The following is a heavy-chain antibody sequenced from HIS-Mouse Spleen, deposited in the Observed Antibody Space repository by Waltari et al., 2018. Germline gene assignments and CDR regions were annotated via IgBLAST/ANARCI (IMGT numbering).Heavy chain of an antibody. Sequence: EVQLVESGGGLVQPGGSLRLSCAASGFTFSSYSMNWVRRAPGKGLEWVSYISSSSSTIYYADSVKGRFTISRDNAKNSLYLQMNSLRAEDTAVYYCARDRGSRPGRFDPWGQGTLVTVSS. CDR2: ISSSSSTI. D-gene: IGHD3-10*01. CDR1: GFTFSSYS. J-gene: IGHJ5*02. V-gene: IGHV3-48*01. CDR3: ARDRGSRPGRFDP.